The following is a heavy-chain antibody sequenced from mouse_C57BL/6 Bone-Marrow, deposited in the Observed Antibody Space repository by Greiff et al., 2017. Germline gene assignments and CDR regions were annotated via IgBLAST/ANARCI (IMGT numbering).Heavy chain of an antibody. J-gene: IGHJ1*03. V-gene: IGHV1-52*01. Sequence: VQLQQPGAELVRPGSSVKLSCKASGYTFTSYWMHWVKQRPIQGLEWIGNIDPSDSETHYNKKFKDKATLTVDKSSSTAYMQLSSLTSEYSAVYYSARDYYGSSYWYFDVWGTGTTVTVTS. D-gene: IGHD1-1*01. CDR2: IDPSDSET. CDR1: GYTFTSYW. CDR3: ARDYYGSSYWYFDV.